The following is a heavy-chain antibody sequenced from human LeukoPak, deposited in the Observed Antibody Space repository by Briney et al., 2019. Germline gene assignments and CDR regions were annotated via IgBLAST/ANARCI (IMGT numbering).Heavy chain of an antibody. J-gene: IGHJ5*02. Sequence: PSETLSLTCTVSGAPISSSYWSWIRQPPGKGLEWFGYIYYSGTTKYNPSLRSRVTISIHTSKNQFSLKVNSVTAADTAVYYCARGQPQRYNSDWYVNWFDPWGQGTLVSVSS. CDR3: ARGQPQRYNSDWYVNWFDP. D-gene: IGHD6-19*01. CDR1: GAPISSSY. V-gene: IGHV4-59*01. CDR2: IYYSGTT.